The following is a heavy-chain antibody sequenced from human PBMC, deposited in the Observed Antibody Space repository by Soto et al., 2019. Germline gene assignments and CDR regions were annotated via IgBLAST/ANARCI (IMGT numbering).Heavy chain of an antibody. CDR2: IKQDGSEK. D-gene: IGHD6-13*01. CDR1: GFTFISYW. V-gene: IGHV3-7*01. CDR3: AREVGSSWYSYYYYYGMDV. J-gene: IGHJ6*02. Sequence: GGSLRLSFAASGFTFISYWISWVRQAPGKGRGWVANIKQDGSEKYYVDSVKGRFTISRDNAKNSLYLQMNSLRAEDTAVYYCAREVGSSWYSYYYYYGMDVWGQGTTVTVSS.